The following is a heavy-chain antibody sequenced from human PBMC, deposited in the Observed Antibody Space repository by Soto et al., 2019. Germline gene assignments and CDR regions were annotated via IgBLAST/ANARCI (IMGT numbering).Heavy chain of an antibody. Sequence: SETLSLTCTVSGGSITSSEYYWAWIRHPPGKGLQFVGTIYYSGSSYSNPSLKSRLSMSVDTSKNQFSLTMKSVTAADTAVYYCARDPYYDRGPNDYWGQGTLVTVSS. D-gene: IGHD3-3*01. V-gene: IGHV4-39*02. CDR1: GGSITSSEYY. J-gene: IGHJ4*02. CDR2: IYYSGSS. CDR3: ARDPYYDRGPNDY.